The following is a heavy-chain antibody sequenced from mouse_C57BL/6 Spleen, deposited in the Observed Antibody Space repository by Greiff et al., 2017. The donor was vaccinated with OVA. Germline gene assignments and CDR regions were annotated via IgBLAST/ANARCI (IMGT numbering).Heavy chain of an antibody. CDR3: ARRASSAGIDY. D-gene: IGHD3-3*01. Sequence: QVQLQQSGPELVKPGASVKISCKASGYAFSSSWMNWVKQRPGKGLEWIGRIYPGDGDTNYNGKFKGKATLTADKSSSTAYMQLSSLTSEDSAVYFCARRASSAGIDYWGQGTTLTVSS. V-gene: IGHV1-82*01. J-gene: IGHJ2*01. CDR2: IYPGDGDT. CDR1: GYAFSSSW.